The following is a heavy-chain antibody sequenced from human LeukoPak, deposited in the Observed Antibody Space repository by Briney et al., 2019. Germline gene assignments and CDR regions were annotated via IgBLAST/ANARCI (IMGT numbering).Heavy chain of an antibody. V-gene: IGHV3-11*06. CDR1: GFTSSDFH. CDR3: ARDTGRSRYYYGMDV. CDR2: ISGGSTYL. J-gene: IGHJ6*04. Sequence: GGSLRLSCVASGFTSSDFHMSWIRQAPGKGLEWVSYISGGSTYLDYADSVKGRFTLSRDNAKNSLYLQMNSLRAEDTAVYYCARDTGRSRYYYGMDVWGKGTTVTVSP. D-gene: IGHD2-8*02.